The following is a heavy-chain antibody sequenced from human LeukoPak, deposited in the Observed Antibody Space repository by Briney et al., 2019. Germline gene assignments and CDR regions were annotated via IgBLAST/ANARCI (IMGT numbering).Heavy chain of an antibody. CDR2: IYATGST. J-gene: IGHJ4*02. V-gene: IGHV4-4*07. Sequence: KPSETLSLTCTVSGGSVSSYYWSWIRQPAGKGLEWIGRIYATGSTNYNPSLKSRVTMSVDTSKNQFSLNLNPVTAADTAVYYCARVGYSSGWYPLDYWGQGTLVTVSS. CDR3: ARVGYSSGWYPLDY. D-gene: IGHD6-19*01. CDR1: GGSVSSYY.